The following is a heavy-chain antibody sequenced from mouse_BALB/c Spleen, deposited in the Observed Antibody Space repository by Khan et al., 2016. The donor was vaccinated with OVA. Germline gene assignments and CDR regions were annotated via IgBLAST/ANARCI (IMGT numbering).Heavy chain of an antibody. CDR1: GYTFTSYV. V-gene: IGHV1S136*01. J-gene: IGHJ3*01. CDR3: APVGSYCVSFVY. CDR2: IYPFNDAT. Sequence: VQLKESGPEVVKPGASVKMSCKASGYTFTSYVMHWVKQKPGQGLEWIGYIYPFNDATKFNEKFNGKATLTSDKSSSTAYMELSSLNAEDSAVYYCAPVGSYCVSFVYWGQGTLVTVSA. D-gene: IGHD2-12*01.